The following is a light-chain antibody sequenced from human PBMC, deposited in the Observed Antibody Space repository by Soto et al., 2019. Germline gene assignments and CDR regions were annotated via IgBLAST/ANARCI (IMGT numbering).Light chain of an antibody. J-gene: IGLJ1*01. CDR1: SSDVGSYNL. V-gene: IGLV2-23*02. CDR3: CSYAGKGV. Sequence: QSALTQPASVSGSPGQSITISCTGTSSDVGSYNLVSWYQQHPGKAPKLMIYEVSKRPSGVSNRFSGSKSGNTASLTISGLQAEDEADYYCCSYAGKGVFGTGTQVTVL. CDR2: EVS.